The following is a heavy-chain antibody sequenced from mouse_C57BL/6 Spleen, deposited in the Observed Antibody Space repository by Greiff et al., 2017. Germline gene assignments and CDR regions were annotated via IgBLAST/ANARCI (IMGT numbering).Heavy chain of an antibody. CDR3: ARSDYGSFDY. Sequence: QVQLQQSGAELVRPGTSVKVSCKASGYAFTNYLIEWVKQRPGQGLEWIGVLNPGSGGTNYNEKFKGKATLTADKSSSTAYMQLSSLTSEDSAVYFCARSDYGSFDYWGQGTTLTVSS. D-gene: IGHD1-1*01. CDR1: GYAFTNYL. J-gene: IGHJ2*01. V-gene: IGHV1-54*01. CDR2: LNPGSGGT.